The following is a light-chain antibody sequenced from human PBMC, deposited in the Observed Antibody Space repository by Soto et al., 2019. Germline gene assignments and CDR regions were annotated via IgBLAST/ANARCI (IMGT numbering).Light chain of an antibody. CDR3: QQYFSYPLT. J-gene: IGKJ4*01. V-gene: IGKV4-1*01. Sequence: VMTQSPDSLAVSLGERATISCKXXXXXSYTSINKTYLAWYQQRPGQPPKLLIYWASIRGSGVPDRLSGSGFGTDFTLTISSLQTEDVAVYYCQQYFSYPLTFGGGTKVDNK. CDR2: WAS. CDR1: XXXSYTSINKTY.